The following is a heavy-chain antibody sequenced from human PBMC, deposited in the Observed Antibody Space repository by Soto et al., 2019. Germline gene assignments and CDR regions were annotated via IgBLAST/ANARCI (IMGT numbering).Heavy chain of an antibody. CDR1: GFTFSSYA. V-gene: IGHV3-23*01. CDR2: ISGSGGST. J-gene: IGHJ4*02. CDR3: AKGGRGYSYGYDY. D-gene: IGHD5-18*01. Sequence: WGSLRLSCAASGFTFSSYAMSWVRQAPGKGLEWVSAISGSGGSTYYADSVKGRFTISRDNSKKKLYLQMKSLRAEDTAVYYCAKGGRGYSYGYDYWGKGTLVTVSS.